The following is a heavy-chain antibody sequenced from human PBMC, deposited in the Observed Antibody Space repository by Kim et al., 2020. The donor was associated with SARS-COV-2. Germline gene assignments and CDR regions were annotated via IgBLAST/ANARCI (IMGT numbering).Heavy chain of an antibody. J-gene: IGHJ6*02. V-gene: IGHV4-59*13. CDR3: ASDRVVGGMDV. Sequence: SETLSLTCTVSGDYISSYYWSWIRQPPGKGLEWIGYIYYSGSTNYNPSHKSRVTISVDTAKNQSSLKLSSVTAADTAVYYCASDRVVGGMDVWGQGTTVTVSS. CDR1: GDYISSYY. CDR2: IYYSGST. D-gene: IGHD1-26*01.